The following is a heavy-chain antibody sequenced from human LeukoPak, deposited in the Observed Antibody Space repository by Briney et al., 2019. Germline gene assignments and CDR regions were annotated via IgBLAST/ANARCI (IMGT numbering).Heavy chain of an antibody. Sequence: AGSLRLSCAASGFTFSQYAMHWVRQAPGKGLEWVAVIAPDESYTFYVDSVKGRFTISRDNYKDTVYLQMSSLRPEDTAVYYCTKDGARFSSYWTSFDSWGLGTLVTVSS. CDR2: IAPDESYT. D-gene: IGHD1-26*01. J-gene: IGHJ4*02. V-gene: IGHV3-30*15. CDR3: TKDGARFSSYWTSFDS. CDR1: GFTFSQYA.